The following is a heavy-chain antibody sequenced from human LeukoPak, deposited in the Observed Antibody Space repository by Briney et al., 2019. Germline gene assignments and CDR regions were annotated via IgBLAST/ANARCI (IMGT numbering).Heavy chain of an antibody. CDR3: ARDLYSSADHDAFDI. V-gene: IGHV4-59*10. Sequence: SETLSLTCAVYGGSFSGYYWSWIRQPPGKGLEWIGRIYTSGSTNYNPSLKSRVTMSVDTSKNQFSLKLSSVTAADTAVYYCARDLYSSADHDAFDIWGQGTMVTVSS. CDR2: IYTSGST. CDR1: GGSFSGYY. D-gene: IGHD6-25*01. J-gene: IGHJ3*02.